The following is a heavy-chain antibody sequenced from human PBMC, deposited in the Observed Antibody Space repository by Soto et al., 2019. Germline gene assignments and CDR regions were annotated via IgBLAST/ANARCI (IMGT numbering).Heavy chain of an antibody. CDR2: ISSSSSYI. D-gene: IGHD7-27*01. Sequence: GGSLKLFCAASGLTFSSYSMNWVRQAPGKGLEWVSSISSSSSYIYYADSVKGRFTISRDNAKNSLYLQMNSLRAEDTAVYYCARSGPDAFDIWGQGTMVTVS. V-gene: IGHV3-21*01. CDR1: GLTFSSYS. J-gene: IGHJ3*02. CDR3: ARSGPDAFDI.